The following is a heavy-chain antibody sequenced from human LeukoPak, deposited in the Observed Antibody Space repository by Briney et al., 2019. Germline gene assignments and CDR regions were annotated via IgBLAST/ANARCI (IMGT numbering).Heavy chain of an antibody. CDR2: ISYDGSNK. D-gene: IGHD1-1*01. J-gene: IGHJ1*01. CDR1: GFTFSSYG. CDR3: AKEGYPQRNAEYFQH. V-gene: IGHV3-30*18. Sequence: PGRSLRLSCAASGFTFSSYGMHWVRQAPGKGLGWVAVISYDGSNKYYADSVKGRFTISRDNSKNTLYLQMNSLRAEDTAVYYCAKEGYPQRNAEYFQHWGQGTLVTVSS.